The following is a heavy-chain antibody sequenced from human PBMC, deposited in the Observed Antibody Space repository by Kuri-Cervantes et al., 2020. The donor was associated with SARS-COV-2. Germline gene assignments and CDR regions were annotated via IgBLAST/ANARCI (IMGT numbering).Heavy chain of an antibody. CDR2: IWFDGSHK. J-gene: IGHJ6*04. CDR1: GCTFSSYG. CDR3: ARDLFGWSDGSWMDV. V-gene: IGHV3-33*08. D-gene: IGHD1-1*01. Sequence: GESLKSSYAASGCTFSSYGMHWVRQAPGKGLEWVAVIWFDGSHKYYADSVKGRFSISRDHSKTMLYLQMNSLRVEDTAVYYCARDLFGWSDGSWMDVWGKGTTVTVSS.